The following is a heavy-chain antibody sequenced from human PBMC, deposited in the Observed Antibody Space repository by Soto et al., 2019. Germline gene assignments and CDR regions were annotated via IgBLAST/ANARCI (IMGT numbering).Heavy chain of an antibody. CDR1: GASISSTSSGDW. V-gene: IGHV4-4*02. CDR2: IYHSGST. Sequence: QVQLQESGPGLVKPSGTLSLTCIVSGASISSTSSGDWWSWVRQPPGKGLEWIGEIYHSGSTNYNPSLKSRVTMSVDKSKNQFSPRLSSVTAADTAVYYCAKMVGATLVDYWGQGTLVTVSS. D-gene: IGHD1-26*01. J-gene: IGHJ4*02. CDR3: AKMVGATLVDY.